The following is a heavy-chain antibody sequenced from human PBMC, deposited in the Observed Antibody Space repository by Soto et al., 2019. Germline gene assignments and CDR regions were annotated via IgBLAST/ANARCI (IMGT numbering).Heavy chain of an antibody. CDR1: GFTLSSYS. CDR2: MSYDGSSK. CDR3: ARGRSVSNHDDFEY. D-gene: IGHD3-3*01. V-gene: IGHV3-30-3*01. J-gene: IGHJ4*02. Sequence: QVQLVESGGGVVQPGRSLRLSCADSGFTLSSYSMHWVRQAPGKGLDWVAAMSYDGSSKYFADSVKGRFTISRDNSKNSLSLQMNSLGAEYSAVYYCARGRSVSNHDDFEYGGQGTLVTVSS.